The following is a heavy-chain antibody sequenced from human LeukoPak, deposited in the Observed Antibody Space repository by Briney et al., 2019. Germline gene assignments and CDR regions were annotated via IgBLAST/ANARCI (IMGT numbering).Heavy chain of an antibody. CDR1: GGSISNYY. CDR2: ISTSGST. J-gene: IGHJ2*01. V-gene: IGHV4-4*07. Sequence: SETLSLTCTVSGGSISNYYWNWIRQPAGKGLEWIGRISTSGSTKYNPSLKSRVIVSVNTSKNQFSLKLSSVTAADTAVYYCARGDYGDYGPYLDLWGRGTLVTVSS. D-gene: IGHD4-17*01. CDR3: ARGDYGDYGPYLDL.